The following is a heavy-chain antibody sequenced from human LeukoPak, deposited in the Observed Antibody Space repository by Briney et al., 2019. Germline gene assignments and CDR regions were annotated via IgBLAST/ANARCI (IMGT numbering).Heavy chain of an antibody. D-gene: IGHD3-10*01. Sequence: SETLSLTCAGYGGSFSGYYWSWIRQPPGKGLEWIGEINHSGSTNYNPSLKSRVTISVDTSKNQFSLKLSSVTAADTAVYYCARGGWLGAFDIWGQGTMVTVSS. CDR2: INHSGST. V-gene: IGHV4-34*01. CDR3: ARGGWLGAFDI. CDR1: GGSFSGYY. J-gene: IGHJ3*02.